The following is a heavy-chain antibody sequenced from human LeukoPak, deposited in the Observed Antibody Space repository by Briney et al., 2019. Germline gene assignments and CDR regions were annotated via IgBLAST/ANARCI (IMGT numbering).Heavy chain of an antibody. Sequence: ASLKVSCQASGYTFTNYGIGWVRPAPGQGREWVGWISAYNGNINYEQKVQGRVTMTTDTSTSTAYMDLRSLRSDDTAVYYCARGMSRVKGYCSGGSCQSLTVYDYWGQGTLVTVSS. CDR1: GYTFTNYG. CDR3: ARGMSRVKGYCSGGSCQSLTVYDY. V-gene: IGHV1-18*01. CDR2: ISAYNGNI. D-gene: IGHD2-15*01. J-gene: IGHJ4*02.